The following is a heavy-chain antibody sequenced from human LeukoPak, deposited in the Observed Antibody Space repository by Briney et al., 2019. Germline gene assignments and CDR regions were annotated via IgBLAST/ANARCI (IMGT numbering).Heavy chain of an antibody. J-gene: IGHJ4*02. CDR1: GFTFSSYG. CDR3: AKGQLLEMAIAGY. D-gene: IGHD5-24*01. Sequence: GGSLRLSCAASGFTFSSYGMHWVRQAPGKGLEWVAFIRYDGSNKYYADSEKGRFTISRDNSKNTLYLQMNSLRAEDTAVYYCAKGQLLEMAIAGYWGQGTLVTVSS. V-gene: IGHV3-30*02. CDR2: IRYDGSNK.